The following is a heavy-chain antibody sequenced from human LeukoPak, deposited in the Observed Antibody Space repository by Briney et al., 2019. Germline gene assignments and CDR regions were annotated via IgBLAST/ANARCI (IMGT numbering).Heavy chain of an antibody. J-gene: IGHJ4*02. D-gene: IGHD5-12*01. CDR3: ARDIVPTLGVRRGLVF. Sequence: ASVKVSCKASGYTFTDDYIHWVRQAPGQGLEWMGWINVNSGGTNYAQKFYARVTMTRDTSISTAYMELSRLRSDDTAVFYCARDIVPTLGVRRGLVFWGQGTLVTVSS. V-gene: IGHV1-2*02. CDR2: INVNSGGT. CDR1: GYTFTDDY.